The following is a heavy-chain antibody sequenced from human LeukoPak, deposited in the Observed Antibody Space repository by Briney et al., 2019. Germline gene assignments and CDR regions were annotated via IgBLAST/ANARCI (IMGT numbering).Heavy chain of an antibody. J-gene: IGHJ6*02. CDR2: IKQDETEK. D-gene: IGHD6-19*01. CDR1: GFTFSNFW. Sequence: GGSLRLSCTASGFTFSNFWMGWVRQAPGKGLEWVANIKQDETEKFYLGSVKGRFTISRDNAKNSLYLQKNSLRAEDTAVYYCARDFRLGESSGWYGYYYYGMDVWGQGTTVTVSS. V-gene: IGHV3-7*01. CDR3: ARDFRLGESSGWYGYYYYGMDV.